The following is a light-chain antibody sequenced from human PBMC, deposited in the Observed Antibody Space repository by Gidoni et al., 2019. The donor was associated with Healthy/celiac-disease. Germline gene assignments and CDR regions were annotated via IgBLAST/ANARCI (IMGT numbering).Light chain of an antibody. CDR2: KAS. V-gene: IGKV1-5*03. CDR3: QQYNSYSPWT. CDR1: QSISSW. J-gene: IGKJ1*01. Sequence: DIQMTQSPSTLSASVGDRVTITCRASQSISSWLAWYQQKPGKAPKLLIYKASSLESGVPSRFSGIGSGTEFTLTISSLQPDDFATYYCQQYNSYSPWTFXXXTKVEIK.